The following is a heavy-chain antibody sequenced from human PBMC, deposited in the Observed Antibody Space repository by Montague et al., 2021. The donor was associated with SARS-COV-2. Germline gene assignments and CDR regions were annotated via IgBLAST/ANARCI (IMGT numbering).Heavy chain of an antibody. D-gene: IGHD5-24*01. Sequence: SLRLSCAVSGGTGRKGGRTGGGGKKGKGVEKLENIKQEEKKKKNMDSVKGRFTNSRDNAKNSLSLQINSLRAEDSAVYYCTGGGYNAYWGPGTLLTVSS. J-gene: IGHJ4*02. CDR3: TGGGYNAY. CDR1: GGTGRKGG. V-gene: IGHV3-7*01. CDR2: IKQEEKKK.